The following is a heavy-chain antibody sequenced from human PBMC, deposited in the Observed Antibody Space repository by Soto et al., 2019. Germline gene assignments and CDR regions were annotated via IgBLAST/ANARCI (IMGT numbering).Heavy chain of an antibody. CDR3: ASESRGWYGSIWDY. CDR1: GGSISSYY. Sequence: QVQLQESGPGLVKPSETLSLTCTVSGGSISSYYWSWIRQPPGKGLEWIGYIYYSGGTNYNPSLKRRVTIPVDTSRNQFSLKLSSVTAADTAVYYCASESRGWYGSIWDYWGQGTLVTVSS. CDR2: IYYSGGT. V-gene: IGHV4-59*08. J-gene: IGHJ4*02. D-gene: IGHD6-19*01.